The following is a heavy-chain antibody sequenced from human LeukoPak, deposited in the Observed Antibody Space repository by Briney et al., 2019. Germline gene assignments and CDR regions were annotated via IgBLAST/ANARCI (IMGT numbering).Heavy chain of an antibody. J-gene: IGHJ4*02. CDR1: GGSISSNNYY. V-gene: IGHV4-39*01. D-gene: IGHD3-22*01. CDR2: ISYPGST. CDR3: ASHNRYYYDNSGYCDH. Sequence: SETLSLTCTVSGGSISSNNYYWGWLRQPPGTGLEWIGTISYPGSTYYSPSLKSRLTISVDTAKSQFSLKLNSVTAADTAVYYCASHNRYYYDNSGYCDHWGQGTLVTVSS.